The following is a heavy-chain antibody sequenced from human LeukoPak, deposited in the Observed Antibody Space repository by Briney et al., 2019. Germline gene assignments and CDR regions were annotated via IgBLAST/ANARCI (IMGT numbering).Heavy chain of an antibody. Sequence: SETLSLTCTVSGGSISSYYWSWIRQPPGKGLEWNGYIHGSGNTNYNPSLKSRVTISVDTSKNQFSLKLSSVAAADTAVYYCARSRWQLVPGWFDPWGQGTLVTVSS. CDR3: ARSRWQLVPGWFDP. V-gene: IGHV4-59*08. J-gene: IGHJ5*02. D-gene: IGHD6-13*01. CDR1: GGSISSYY. CDR2: IHGSGNT.